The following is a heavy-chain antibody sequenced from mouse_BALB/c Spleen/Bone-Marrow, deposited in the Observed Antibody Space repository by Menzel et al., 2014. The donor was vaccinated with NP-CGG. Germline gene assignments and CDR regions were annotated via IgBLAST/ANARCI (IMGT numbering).Heavy chain of an antibody. V-gene: IGHV1-9*01. CDR3: ARGGNFLWYFDV. J-gene: IGHJ1*01. D-gene: IGHD2-1*01. CDR2: ILPGSGST. Sequence: QVQLQQSGAELMKPGASVKISCKATGYTSRSHWIEWVKQRPGHGLEWIGEILPGSGSTYYNEKFKGKATFTAVTSSNTAYMQLSSLTSEDSAVYYCARGGNFLWYFDVWGAGTTVTVSS. CDR1: GYTSRSHW.